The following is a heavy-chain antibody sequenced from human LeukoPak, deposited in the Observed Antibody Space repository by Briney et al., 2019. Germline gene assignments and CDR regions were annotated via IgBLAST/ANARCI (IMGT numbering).Heavy chain of an antibody. CDR1: GGSISSSSYY. D-gene: IGHD3-22*01. Sequence: SETLSLTCTVSGGSISSSSYYWGWIRQPPGKGLEWIGSIYYSGSTYYNPSLKSRVTISVDTSKNQFSLKLSSVTAADTAVYYCARDRIGSYDSSGYYFDYWGQGTLVTVSS. V-gene: IGHV4-39*02. CDR3: ARDRIGSYDSSGYYFDY. CDR2: IYYSGST. J-gene: IGHJ4*02.